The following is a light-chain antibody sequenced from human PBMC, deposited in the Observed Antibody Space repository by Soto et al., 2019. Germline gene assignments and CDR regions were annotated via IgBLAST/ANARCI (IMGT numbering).Light chain of an antibody. Sequence: QSVLTQQPSVFPAPGKKVTISCSGSSSNIGGNSVSWYQQLPGTAPKLLIYDDNKRPSGIPDRFSGSKSGTSATLGITGFQTGDEADYYCGSWDSSLSAYVFGTGTKVTVL. CDR1: SSNIGGNS. CDR3: GSWDSSLSAYV. J-gene: IGLJ1*01. CDR2: DDN. V-gene: IGLV1-51*01.